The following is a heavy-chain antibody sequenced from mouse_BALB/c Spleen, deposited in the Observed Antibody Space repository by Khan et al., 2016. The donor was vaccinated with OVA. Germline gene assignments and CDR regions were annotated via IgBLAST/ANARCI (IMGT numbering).Heavy chain of an antibody. V-gene: IGHV1-52*01. CDR2: IDPYDSET. Sequence: QVQLKQSGTELVRPGTSVKLSCKASGYTFTSYWMNWIKQRPEQGLEWIGRIDPYDSETHYNQKFKDKATLPVDKSSNTAYLQLTSLTSEDSAGYCCARKQFAYWGQGTLVTVSA. CDR1: GYTFTSYW. J-gene: IGHJ3*01. CDR3: ARKQFAY.